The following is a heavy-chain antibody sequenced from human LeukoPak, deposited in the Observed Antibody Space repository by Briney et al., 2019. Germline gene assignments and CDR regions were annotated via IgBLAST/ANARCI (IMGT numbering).Heavy chain of an antibody. J-gene: IGHJ4*02. CDR1: GGSISSGSYY. D-gene: IGHD6-13*01. CDR3: ARGSPKIAAAGPYFDY. V-gene: IGHV4-61*02. CDR2: IYTSGST. Sequence: PSETLSLTCTVSGGSISSGSYYWSWIRQPAGKGLEWIGRIYTSGSTNYNPSLKSRVTISVDKSKNQFSLKLSSVTAADTAVYYCARGSPKIAAAGPYFDYWGQGTLVTVSS.